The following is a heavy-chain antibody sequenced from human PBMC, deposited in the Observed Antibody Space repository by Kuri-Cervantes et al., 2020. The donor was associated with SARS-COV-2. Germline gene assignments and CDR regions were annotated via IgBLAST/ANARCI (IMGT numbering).Heavy chain of an antibody. Sequence: GESLKISCAASGFTFTSYAMNWVRQAPGKGLEWVSYISSSGSTIYYADSVKGRFTISRDNAKNSLYLQMNSLRAEDTAVYYCASDHNQDAFDIWGQGTMVTVSS. D-gene: IGHD1-14*01. CDR3: ASDHNQDAFDI. J-gene: IGHJ3*02. CDR1: GFTFTSYA. V-gene: IGHV3-48*03. CDR2: ISSSGSTI.